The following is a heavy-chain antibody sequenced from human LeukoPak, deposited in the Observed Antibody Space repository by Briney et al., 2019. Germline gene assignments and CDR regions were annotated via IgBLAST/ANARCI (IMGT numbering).Heavy chain of an antibody. Sequence: GGSLRLSCAVSGITLSNYGMSWVRQAPGKGLEWVAGISDSGGRTNYADSVKGRFTISRDNPKNTLYLQRNSLRAEDTAVYFCAKRGVVIRVILVGFHKEAYYFDSWGQGALVTVSS. CDR3: AKRGVVIRVILVGFHKEAYYFDS. D-gene: IGHD3-22*01. CDR2: ISDSGGRT. J-gene: IGHJ4*02. V-gene: IGHV3-23*01. CDR1: GITLSNYG.